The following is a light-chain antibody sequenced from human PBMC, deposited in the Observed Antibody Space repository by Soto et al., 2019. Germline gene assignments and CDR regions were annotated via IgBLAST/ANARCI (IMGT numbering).Light chain of an antibody. V-gene: IGLV4-69*01. CDR3: QTWGTGIHV. CDR2: LNSDGRH. J-gene: IGLJ2*01. CDR1: SGHSTYA. Sequence: QPVLTQSPSASASLGASVKITCTLSSGHSTYAIAWHQQQPEKGPRYLMKLNSDGRHSKGDGIPDRFSGSSSGAERYLTISSLQSEDEADYDCQTWGTGIHVFGGGTKLTVL.